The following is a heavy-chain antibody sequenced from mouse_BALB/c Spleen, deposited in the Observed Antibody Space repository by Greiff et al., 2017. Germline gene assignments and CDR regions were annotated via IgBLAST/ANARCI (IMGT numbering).Heavy chain of an antibody. CDR1: GYSITSDYA. J-gene: IGHJ4*01. CDR3: ARGGIAMDY. V-gene: IGHV3-2*02. Sequence: EVKLQESGPGLVKPSQSLSLTCTVTGYSITSDYAWNWIRQFPGNKLEWMGYISYSGSTSYNPSLKSRISITRDTSKNQFFLQLNSVTTEDTATYYCARGGIAMDYWGQGTSVTVSS. CDR2: ISYSGST.